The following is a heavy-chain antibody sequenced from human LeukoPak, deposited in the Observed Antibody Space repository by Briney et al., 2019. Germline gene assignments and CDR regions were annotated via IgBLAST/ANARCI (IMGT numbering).Heavy chain of an antibody. Sequence: ASETLSLTCTVSGGSISSSSYYWGWIRQPPGKGLEWIGYIYYSGSTNYNPSLKGRVTISVDTSKNQFSLKLSSVTAADTAVYYCARGISSAVAGGFDYWGQGTLVTVSS. V-gene: IGHV4-61*05. J-gene: IGHJ4*02. CDR2: IYYSGST. D-gene: IGHD6-19*01. CDR1: GGSISSSSYY. CDR3: ARGISSAVAGGFDY.